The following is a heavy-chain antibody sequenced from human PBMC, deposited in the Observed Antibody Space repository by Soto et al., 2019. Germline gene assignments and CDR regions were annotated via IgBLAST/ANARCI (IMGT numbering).Heavy chain of an antibody. Sequence: QVQLVESGGGVVQPGRSLRLSCAASGFTFSSYAMHWVRQAPGKGLEWVAVISYDGSNKYYADSVKGRFTISRDNSKNTLYLQMSSLRAEDTAVYYCASWGVTHYYGMDVWGQGTTVTVSS. CDR3: ASWGVTHYYGMDV. J-gene: IGHJ6*02. D-gene: IGHD3-16*01. V-gene: IGHV3-30-3*01. CDR2: ISYDGSNK. CDR1: GFTFSSYA.